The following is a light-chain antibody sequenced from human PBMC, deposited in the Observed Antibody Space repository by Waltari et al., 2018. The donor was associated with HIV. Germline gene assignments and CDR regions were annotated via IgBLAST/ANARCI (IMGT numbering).Light chain of an antibody. V-gene: IGLV2-23*02. CDR3: CSYAGSSTSVV. Sequence: QSALTQSASVSGSPGPSLTISCTGTSSAGGSYNLVSWYQHHPGKTPKLMIYEVNKRPSGVSNRFSGSKSGNTASLTISGLQAEDEADYYCCSYAGSSTSVVFGGGTKLTVL. J-gene: IGLJ2*01. CDR2: EVN. CDR1: SSAGGSYNL.